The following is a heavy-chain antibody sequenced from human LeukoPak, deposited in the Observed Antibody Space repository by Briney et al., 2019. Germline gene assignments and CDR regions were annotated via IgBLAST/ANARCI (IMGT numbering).Heavy chain of an antibody. CDR3: ARDRSIASLYYYRYMHV. J-gene: IGHJ6*03. CDR1: GFTFSSYS. D-gene: IGHD6-6*01. V-gene: IGHV3-48*01. Sequence: GGSLRLSCAASGFTFSSYSMNWVRQAPGKGLEWVSYISSSSSTIYYADSVKGRFTISRDNAKNSLYLQMNSLRAEDTAVYYCARDRSIASLYYYRYMHVWPKGTTV. CDR2: ISSSSSTI.